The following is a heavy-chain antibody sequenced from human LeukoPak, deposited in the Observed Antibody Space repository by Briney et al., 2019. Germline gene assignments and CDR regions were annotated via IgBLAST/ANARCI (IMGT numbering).Heavy chain of an antibody. Sequence: GASVKVSCKASGYTFTGYYTHWVRQAPGQGLEWMGWINPNNGDTRYAQKFQGRVTTTRDTSISTTYMEVNRLTFDDTAVYYCARSGCSSTSCYRVFDYWGQGTLVTVSS. V-gene: IGHV1-2*02. CDR1: GYTFTGYY. J-gene: IGHJ4*02. CDR2: INPNNGDT. CDR3: ARSGCSSTSCYRVFDY. D-gene: IGHD2-2*02.